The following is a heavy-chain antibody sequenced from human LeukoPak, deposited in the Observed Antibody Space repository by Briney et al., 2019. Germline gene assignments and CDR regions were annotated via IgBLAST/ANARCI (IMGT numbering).Heavy chain of an antibody. CDR2: MNPNSGNT. Sequence: ASVKVSCKASGYTFTSYDINWVRQATGQGLEWMGWMNPNSGNTGYAQKFQGRVTITRNTSISTAYMELRSLRSDDTAVYYCAREGGDSPDYWGQGTLVTVSS. CDR1: GYTFTSYD. D-gene: IGHD6-13*01. V-gene: IGHV1-8*03. CDR3: AREGGDSPDY. J-gene: IGHJ4*02.